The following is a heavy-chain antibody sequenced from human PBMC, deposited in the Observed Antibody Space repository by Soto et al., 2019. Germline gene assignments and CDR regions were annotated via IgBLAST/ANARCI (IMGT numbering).Heavy chain of an antibody. J-gene: IGHJ3*02. Sequence: SETLSLTCTVSGGSVSSGSYYWSWIRQPPGKGLEWIGYIYYSGSTSYNPSLKSRVTISVDTSKNQFSLKLSSVTAADTAVYYCARVITMVRGVIRFYDAFDIWGQGTMVTVSS. V-gene: IGHV4-61*01. CDR1: GGSVSSGSYY. D-gene: IGHD3-10*01. CDR2: IYYSGST. CDR3: ARVITMVRGVIRFYDAFDI.